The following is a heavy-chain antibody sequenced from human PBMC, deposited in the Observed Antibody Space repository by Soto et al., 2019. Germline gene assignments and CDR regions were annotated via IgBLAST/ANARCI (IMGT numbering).Heavy chain of an antibody. CDR2: IIPIHGKA. CDR3: ARGRSGSYEIGY. J-gene: IGHJ4*02. Sequence: ASVKVSCKASGGTFISYTISWVRQAPGQRQERMRRIIPIHGKANNAQKSERRDTMTAAKSTSTDYKELSSLRSEDTAVYYCARGRSGSYEIGYWGQGTLVTGSS. V-gene: IGHV1-69*08. D-gene: IGHD3-10*01. CDR1: GGTFISYT.